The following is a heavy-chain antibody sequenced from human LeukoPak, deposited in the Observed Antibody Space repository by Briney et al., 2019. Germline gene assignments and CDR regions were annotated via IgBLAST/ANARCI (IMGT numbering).Heavy chain of an antibody. J-gene: IGHJ4*02. CDR1: GYTFITYG. CDR2: ISAYNGDT. CDR3: AREGGFGYDFTGFDY. Sequence: ASVKVSCKASGYTFITYGINWVRQAPGRGLEWMGWISAYNGDTKYALSLQGRLTMTTDTSTRTAYMELGSLGSDDTAVYYCAREGGFGYDFTGFDYWGQGTLVTVSS. V-gene: IGHV1-18*01. D-gene: IGHD5-12*01.